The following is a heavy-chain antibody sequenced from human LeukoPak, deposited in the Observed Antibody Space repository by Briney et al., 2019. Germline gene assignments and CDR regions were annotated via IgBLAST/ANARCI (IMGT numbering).Heavy chain of an antibody. CDR2: IYSNGGT. Sequence: SEPLSLTCTVPGGSISSFYWSWIRQSPGTGLDCIGFIYSNGGTNYNPSLKSRVTISVDTSKNQFSLKLSSMTAADTAVYYCARRYCNSISCYHMDVWGKGTTVTVSS. V-gene: IGHV4-4*09. CDR3: ARRYCNSISCYHMDV. CDR1: GGSISSFY. J-gene: IGHJ6*03. D-gene: IGHD2-2*01.